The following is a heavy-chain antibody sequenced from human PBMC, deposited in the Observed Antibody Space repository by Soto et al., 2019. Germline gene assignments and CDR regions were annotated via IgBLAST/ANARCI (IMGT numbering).Heavy chain of an antibody. V-gene: IGHV3-30*18. CDR2: ISYDGSNK. CDR1: GFTFSSYG. J-gene: IGHJ6*02. Sequence: QVQLVESGGGVVQPGRSLRLSCAASGFTFSSYGMHWVRQAPGKGLEWVAVISYDGSNKYYADSVKGRFTISRDNSKNTLYLQMNSLRAEDTAVYYCAKDRPTSPDTAMVAVLDGMDVWGQGTTVTVSS. CDR3: AKDRPTSPDTAMVAVLDGMDV. D-gene: IGHD5-18*01.